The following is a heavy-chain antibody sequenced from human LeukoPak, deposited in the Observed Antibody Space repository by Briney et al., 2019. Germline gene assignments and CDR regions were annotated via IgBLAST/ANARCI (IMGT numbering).Heavy chain of an antibody. CDR3: ARQGTYSSAIGMGY. Sequence: ASVKVSCKASGYTFNNHYMYWVRQAPGQGLEWMGVINPSGGSTSYAQKFQGRVTMTRDTSTRTVYMEVNSLRPEDTAVYYCARQGTYSSAIGMGYWGQGTLVTVSS. V-gene: IGHV1-46*02. CDR1: GYTFNNHY. D-gene: IGHD6-19*01. J-gene: IGHJ4*02. CDR2: INPSGGST.